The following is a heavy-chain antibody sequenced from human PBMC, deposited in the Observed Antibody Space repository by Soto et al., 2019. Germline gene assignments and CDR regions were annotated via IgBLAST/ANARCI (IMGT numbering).Heavy chain of an antibody. CDR1: GFSFTTHG. CDR2: IGYDGNNK. J-gene: IGHJ3*02. CDR3: ARGGVTGIVGIFGSPLEI. Sequence: GGSLRLPCEVTGFSFTTHGMHWVRQAPSKGLEWVAVIGYDGNNKYYADSVEGRFTISRDNSKNTVYLQMKSLRGDDTAVYYCARGGVTGIVGIFGSPLEIWGKGKVVT. D-gene: IGHD1-1*01. V-gene: IGHV3-33*01.